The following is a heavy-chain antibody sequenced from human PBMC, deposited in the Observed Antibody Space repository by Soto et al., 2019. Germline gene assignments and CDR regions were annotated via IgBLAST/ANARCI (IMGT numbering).Heavy chain of an antibody. Sequence: SETLSLTCTVSGGSIGTYYWSWIRQPPGKGLEWIGYIYYSGSTNYNPSLKSRVTISVDTSKNQFSLKLSSVTAADTAVYYCARVWGGAFDIWGQGTMVTVSS. CDR1: GGSIGTYY. CDR3: ARVWGGAFDI. J-gene: IGHJ3*02. V-gene: IGHV4-59*01. CDR2: IYYSGST. D-gene: IGHD3-10*01.